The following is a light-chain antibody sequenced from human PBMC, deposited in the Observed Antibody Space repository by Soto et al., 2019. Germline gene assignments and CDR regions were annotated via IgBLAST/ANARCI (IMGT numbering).Light chain of an antibody. V-gene: IGKV3-15*01. J-gene: IGKJ2*01. Sequence: EIAMTQSPATLSVSPGESATLSCRASQSVSSKLAWYQQKPGQAPRLLIYGASTRATGIPARFSGSGSGTEFTLTISGLQSEDFAVYYCQQYNTWYTFGQGTKLEIK. CDR1: QSVSSK. CDR2: GAS. CDR3: QQYNTWYT.